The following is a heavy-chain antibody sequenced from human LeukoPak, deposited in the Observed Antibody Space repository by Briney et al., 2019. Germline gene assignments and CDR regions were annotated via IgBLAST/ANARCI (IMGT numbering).Heavy chain of an antibody. CDR1: GGSISPYY. D-gene: IGHD3-22*01. Sequence: PSETLSLTCTVSGGSISPYYWSWIRQPPGKGLEWIGYIYYSGSTYYNPSLKSRVTISVDTSKNQFSLKLSSVTAADTAVYYCARDSVYYDSSGYDYWGQGTLVTVSS. J-gene: IGHJ4*02. V-gene: IGHV4-30-4*08. CDR3: ARDSVYYDSSGYDY. CDR2: IYYSGST.